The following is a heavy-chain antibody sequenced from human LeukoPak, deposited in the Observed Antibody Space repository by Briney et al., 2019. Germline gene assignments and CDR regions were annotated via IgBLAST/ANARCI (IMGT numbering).Heavy chain of an antibody. D-gene: IGHD3-22*01. V-gene: IGHV3-9*01. CDR3: AKDPRSYYDSSGYSYFQH. CDR2: INWNSGSI. Sequence: GGSLRLSCGASGFTVSSNYMSWVRQAPGKGLEWVSGINWNSGSIGYADSVKGRFTISRDNAKNSLYLQMNSLRPEDTALYYCAKDPRSYYDSSGYSYFQHWGQGTLVTVSS. J-gene: IGHJ1*01. CDR1: GFTVSSNY.